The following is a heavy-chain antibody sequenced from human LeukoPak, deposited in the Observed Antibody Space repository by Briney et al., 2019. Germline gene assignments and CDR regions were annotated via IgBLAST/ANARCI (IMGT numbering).Heavy chain of an antibody. V-gene: IGHV1-46*01. J-gene: IGHJ6*02. CDR1: VYTFTIYY. D-gene: IGHD3-16*01. CDR2: INPSGGST. CDR3: ARDFGPIYDYVWGSAMDV. Sequence: ASVKVSFTASVYTFTIYYMHWVRQAPGQGLEWMGIINPSGGSTSYAQKFKGRVTMTRDTSTSTVYMELSSLRSEDTAVYYCARDFGPIYDYVWGSAMDVWGQGTTVTVSS.